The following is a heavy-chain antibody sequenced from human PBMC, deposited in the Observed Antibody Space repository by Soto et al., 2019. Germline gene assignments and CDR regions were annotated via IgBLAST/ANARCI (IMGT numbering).Heavy chain of an antibody. D-gene: IGHD2-15*01. Sequence: PSETLSLTCTVSGGSISSYYWSWIRQPPGKGLEWIGYIYYSGSTNYNPSLKSRVTISVDTSKNQFSLKLSSVTAADTAVYYCARVHYDCSGGSCYSYFDYWGQGTLVTVSS. CDR2: IYYSGST. CDR1: GGSISSYY. CDR3: ARVHYDCSGGSCYSYFDY. J-gene: IGHJ4*02. V-gene: IGHV4-59*01.